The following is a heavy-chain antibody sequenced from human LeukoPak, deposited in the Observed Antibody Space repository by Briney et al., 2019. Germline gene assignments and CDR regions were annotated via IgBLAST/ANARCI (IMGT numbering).Heavy chain of an antibody. CDR3: VRAVAVAGTFDF. CDR2: IYRGGDST. CDR1: GFTVSSNY. D-gene: IGHD6-19*01. V-gene: IGHV3-66*01. Sequence: GGSLRLSCAASGFTVSSNYMSWVRQAPGKGLEWVSVIYRGGDSTYYADSVKGRFTLSRDNAKNTLYLQMNSLRGEDTAVYYCVRAVAVAGTFDFGARGTRVPVSS. J-gene: IGHJ4*02.